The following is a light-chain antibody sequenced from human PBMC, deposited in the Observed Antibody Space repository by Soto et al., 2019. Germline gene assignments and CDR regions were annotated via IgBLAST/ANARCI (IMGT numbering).Light chain of an antibody. CDR1: SSDVGGYSS. V-gene: IGLV2-11*01. J-gene: IGLJ1*01. Sequence: QSALTQPRSVSGSPGQSVTISCTGTSSDVGGYSSVSWYQQHPDKAPKFMIYDVSKRPSGVPDRFSGSKSGNTASLTISGLQAEDEADYYCCSYAGSDTHYVFGTGTKVTVL. CDR2: DVS. CDR3: CSYAGSDTHYV.